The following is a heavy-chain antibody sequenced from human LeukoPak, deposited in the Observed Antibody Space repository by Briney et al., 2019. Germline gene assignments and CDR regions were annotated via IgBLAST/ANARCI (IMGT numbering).Heavy chain of an antibody. J-gene: IGHJ4*02. Sequence: GGSLRLSCAASGFTFSSYGMHWVRQAPGKGLEWVAFIRYDGSNKYYADSVKGRFTISRDNAKNSLYLQMNSLRAEDTAVYYCARSIVATITEDYWGQGTLVTVSS. CDR2: IRYDGSNK. V-gene: IGHV3-30*02. CDR1: GFTFSSYG. D-gene: IGHD5-12*01. CDR3: ARSIVATITEDY.